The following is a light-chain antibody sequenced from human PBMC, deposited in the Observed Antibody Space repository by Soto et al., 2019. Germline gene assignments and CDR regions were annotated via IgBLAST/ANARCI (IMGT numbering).Light chain of an antibody. V-gene: IGKV3-11*01. CDR3: QQRSDRRT. CDR1: QSVSTY. Sequence: EIVLTQSPGTLSLSPGERATLSCRASQSVSTYLAWYQQKLGQAPRLLIYGASNRATGIPARFSGSGSGTDFTLTISSLEPEDFAVYYCQQRSDRRTFGRGTKVEIK. CDR2: GAS. J-gene: IGKJ1*01.